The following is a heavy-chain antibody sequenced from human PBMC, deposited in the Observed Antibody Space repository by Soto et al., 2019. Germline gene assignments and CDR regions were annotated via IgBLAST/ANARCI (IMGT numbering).Heavy chain of an antibody. CDR3: ARAQRNGAVAWFDP. V-gene: IGHV6-1*01. J-gene: IGHJ5*02. Sequence: PSQTLSLTFAISGDSVSSNSAAWNWIRQSPSRGLEWLGRTYYRSKWYNDYAISVKSRITFNPDTSKNQFSLHLNSVTPEDTAVYYCARAQRNGAVAWFDPWGQGTLVTVSS. D-gene: IGHD6-19*01. CDR2: TYYRSKWYN. CDR1: GDSVSSNSAA.